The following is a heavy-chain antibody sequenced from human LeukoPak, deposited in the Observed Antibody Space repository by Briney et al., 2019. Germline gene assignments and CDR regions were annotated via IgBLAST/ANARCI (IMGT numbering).Heavy chain of an antibody. CDR3: ARVFQWIQPIDY. J-gene: IGHJ4*02. CDR1: GFTFSSYS. V-gene: IGHV3-21*04. D-gene: IGHD5-18*01. Sequence: KSGGSLRLSCAASGFTFSSYSMNWVRQAPGKGLEWVSAISGSGGSTYYADSVKGRFTISRDNAKNSLYLQMNSLRAEDTAVYYCARVFQWIQPIDYWGQGTLVTVSS. CDR2: ISGSGGST.